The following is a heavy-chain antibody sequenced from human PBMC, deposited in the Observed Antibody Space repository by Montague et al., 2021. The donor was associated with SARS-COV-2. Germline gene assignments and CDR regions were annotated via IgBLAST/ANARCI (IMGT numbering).Heavy chain of an antibody. V-gene: IGHV3-48*03. CDR1: GFTFSSYE. Sequence: SLRLSCAASGFTFSSYEMNWVRQAPGKGLEWVSYISSSGSTIYYAGSVKGRFTISRDNAKNSLYLQMNSLRAEDTAVYYCARGGTYYDFWSGYQNYYYGMDVWGQGTTVTVSS. D-gene: IGHD3-3*01. CDR2: ISSSGSTI. CDR3: ARGGTYYDFWSGYQNYYYGMDV. J-gene: IGHJ6*02.